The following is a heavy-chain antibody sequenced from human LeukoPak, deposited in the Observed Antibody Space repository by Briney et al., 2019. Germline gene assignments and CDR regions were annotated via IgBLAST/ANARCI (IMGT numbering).Heavy chain of an antibody. CDR1: GVSISSSNYY. J-gene: IGHJ4*02. V-gene: IGHV4-39*01. CDR2: IYYSGNT. D-gene: IGHD3/OR15-3a*01. Sequence: SETLSLTCTVSGVSISSSNYYWGWIRQPPGKGLEWIGSIYYSGNTYYNASLKSQVSISIDTSKNQFSLKLTSVTAADTAVYYCARQTGSGLFILPGGQGTLVTVSS. CDR3: ARQTGSGLFILP.